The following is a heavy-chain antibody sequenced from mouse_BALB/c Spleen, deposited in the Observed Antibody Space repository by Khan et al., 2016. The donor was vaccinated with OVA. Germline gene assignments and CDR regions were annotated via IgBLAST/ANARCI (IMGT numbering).Heavy chain of an antibody. CDR3: AGGRTY. CDR1: GYSITSDYA. J-gene: IGHJ4*01. Sequence: EVQLQESGPGLVKPSQSLSLTCTVTGYSITSDYAWNWIRQFPGNKLEWLGYITYSGSTSYHPSLKSRISITRDTSKNQFFLQLNSVTTDDTATYYCAGGRTYWGQGTSGTVSS. CDR2: ITYSGST. V-gene: IGHV3-2*02.